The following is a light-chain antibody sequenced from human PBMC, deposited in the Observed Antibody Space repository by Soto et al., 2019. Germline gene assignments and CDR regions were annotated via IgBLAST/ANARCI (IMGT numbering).Light chain of an antibody. Sequence: EIVLMQSPGTLSLSPGERATLSCRASQTVTKNYLAWYQLKPGQAPRLLIYGASRRATGIPDRFSGSGSGTDFTLTISRLEPEDFAVYSCQQYGSSPMYTFGQGTKLEIK. CDR3: QQYGSSPMYT. V-gene: IGKV3-20*01. CDR1: QTVTKNY. CDR2: GAS. J-gene: IGKJ2*01.